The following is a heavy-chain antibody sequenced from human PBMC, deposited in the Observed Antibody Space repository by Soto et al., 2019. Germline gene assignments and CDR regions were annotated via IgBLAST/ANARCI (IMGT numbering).Heavy chain of an antibody. CDR1: GFTFSSYA. CDR2: ISGNGGST. CDR3: AKDRGGYCTRTTRCGGGSFDY. J-gene: IGHJ4*02. Sequence: EVQLLESGGGLVQPGGSLRLSCAASGFTFSSYAMSWVRQAPGKGLEWVSSISGNGGSTNYADSVKGRFTISRDNSKNTLIRQIHSGRVQDTAIYYRAKDRGGYCTRTTRCGGGSFDYWGQGTLVTVSS. D-gene: IGHD2-2*01. V-gene: IGHV3-23*01.